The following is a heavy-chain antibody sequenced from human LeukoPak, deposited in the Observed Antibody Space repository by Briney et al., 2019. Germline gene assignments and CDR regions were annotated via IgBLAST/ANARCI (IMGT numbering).Heavy chain of an antibody. Sequence: GASVKVSCKASGYTFTSYGISWVRQAPGQGLEWMGWISAYNGNTNYAQKLQGRVTMTTDTSTSTAYMELRSLRSDDTAVYYCARSSAAGTLTDAFDIWGQGTMVTVSS. D-gene: IGHD6-13*01. J-gene: IGHJ3*02. V-gene: IGHV1-18*01. CDR3: ARSSAAGTLTDAFDI. CDR1: GYTFTSYG. CDR2: ISAYNGNT.